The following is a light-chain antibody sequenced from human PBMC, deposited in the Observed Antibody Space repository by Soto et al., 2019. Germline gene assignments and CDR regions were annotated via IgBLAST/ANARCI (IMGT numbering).Light chain of an antibody. Sequence: QSVLTQPASVSGSPGQSVTISCTGTSSDVGGYDYVSWFQQYPGKAPSLMIYDVNRRPSGVSYRFSGSKSGNTASLTISGLQAEDEADYYCSSYTTTNTVVFGGGTKLTVL. J-gene: IGLJ2*01. CDR1: SSDVGGYDY. CDR3: SSYTTTNTVV. CDR2: DVN. V-gene: IGLV2-14*01.